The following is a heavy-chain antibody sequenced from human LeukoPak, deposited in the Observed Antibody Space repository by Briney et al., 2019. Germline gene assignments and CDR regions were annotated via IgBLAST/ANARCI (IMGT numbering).Heavy chain of an antibody. CDR2: ISSSSSYI. CDR1: GFTFSSYS. J-gene: IGHJ3*02. Sequence: PGGSLRLSCAASGFTFSSYSMNWVRQAPGKGLEWVSSISSSSSYIYYADSVKGRFTISRGNAKNSLYLQMNSLRAEDTAVYYCARPLRNAFDIWGQGTMVTVSS. V-gene: IGHV3-21*01. CDR3: ARPLRNAFDI.